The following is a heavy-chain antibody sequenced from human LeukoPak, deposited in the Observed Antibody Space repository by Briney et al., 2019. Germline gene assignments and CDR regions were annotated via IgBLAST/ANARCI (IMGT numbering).Heavy chain of an antibody. D-gene: IGHD3-22*01. CDR2: ISAYNGNT. CDR3: ARDTSEYYYDSSGYYY. Sequence: ASVKVSXKASGYTFTSYGISWVRQAPGQGLEWMGWISAYNGNTNYAQKLQGRVTMTTDTSTSTAYMELRSLRSDDTAVYYCARDTSEYYYDSSGYYYWGQGTLVTVSS. CDR1: GYTFTSYG. J-gene: IGHJ4*02. V-gene: IGHV1-18*01.